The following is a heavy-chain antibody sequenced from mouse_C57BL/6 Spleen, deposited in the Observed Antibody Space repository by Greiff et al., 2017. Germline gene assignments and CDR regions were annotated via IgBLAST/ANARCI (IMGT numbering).Heavy chain of an antibody. CDR1: GYTFTDYY. D-gene: IGHD1-1*02. CDR2: INPNNGGT. V-gene: IGHV1-26*01. CDR3: ELWGRDYFDY. J-gene: IGHJ2*01. Sequence: EVQLQQSGPELVKPGASVKISCKASGYTFTDYYMNWVKQSHGKSLEWIGDINPNNGGTSYNQKFKGKATLTVDKSSSTAYMELRSLTSEDSAVYYCELWGRDYFDYWGQGTTLTVSS.